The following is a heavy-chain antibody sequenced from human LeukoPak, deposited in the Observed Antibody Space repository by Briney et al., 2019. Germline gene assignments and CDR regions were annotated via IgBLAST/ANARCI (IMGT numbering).Heavy chain of an antibody. J-gene: IGHJ4*02. CDR2: VSPYNGNT. Sequence: GASVEVSCKASGYTFTSYGISCVRQAPGQGLEWMGWVSPYNGNTNYAQKLQGRATMTADTSTSTAYMDLRSLSSDDTAVYYCARDGSSSWYAYWGQGTLVTVSS. V-gene: IGHV1-18*01. D-gene: IGHD6-13*01. CDR3: ARDGSSSWYAY. CDR1: GYTFTSYG.